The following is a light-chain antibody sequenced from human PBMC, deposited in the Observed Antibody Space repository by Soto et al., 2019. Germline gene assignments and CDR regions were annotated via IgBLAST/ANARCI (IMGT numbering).Light chain of an antibody. J-gene: IGKJ3*01. Sequence: EIVLTQSPGTMSLSPGERATLSCRASQSVSRNNLVWYQQRPGQPPRLLIYGASSRATGIPDRFSGSGSGTEFTLTISNLQSEDFAVYHCQQRSNWPFTFGPGSKVDIK. CDR1: QSVSRNN. V-gene: IGKV3D-20*02. CDR2: GAS. CDR3: QQRSNWPFT.